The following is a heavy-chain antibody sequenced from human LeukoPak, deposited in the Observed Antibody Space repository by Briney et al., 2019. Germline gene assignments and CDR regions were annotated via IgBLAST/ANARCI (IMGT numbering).Heavy chain of an antibody. CDR2: IIPIFGTA. V-gene: IGHV1-69*05. Sequence: SVKVSCKASGGTFSSYAISWVRRAPGQGLEWMGRIIPIFGTANYAQKFQGRVTVTTGESTSTAYMELSSLRSEDTAVYYCASTIPQHDAFDIWGQGTMVTVSS. J-gene: IGHJ3*02. CDR3: ASTIPQHDAFDI. D-gene: IGHD5-24*01. CDR1: GGTFSSYA.